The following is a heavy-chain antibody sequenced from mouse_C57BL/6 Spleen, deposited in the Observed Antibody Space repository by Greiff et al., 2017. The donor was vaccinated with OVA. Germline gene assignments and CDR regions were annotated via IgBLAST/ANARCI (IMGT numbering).Heavy chain of an antibody. J-gene: IGHJ1*03. CDR2: INPNYGTT. Sequence: EVQLQQSGPELVKPGASVKISCKASGYSFTDYNMNWVKQSNGKSLEWIGVINPNYGTTSYNQKFKGKATLTVDQSSSTAYMQLNSLTSEDSAVYYCAISNYGSSYVGGYFDVWGTGTTVTVSS. CDR3: AISNYGSSYVGGYFDV. V-gene: IGHV1-39*01. D-gene: IGHD1-1*01. CDR1: GYSFTDYN.